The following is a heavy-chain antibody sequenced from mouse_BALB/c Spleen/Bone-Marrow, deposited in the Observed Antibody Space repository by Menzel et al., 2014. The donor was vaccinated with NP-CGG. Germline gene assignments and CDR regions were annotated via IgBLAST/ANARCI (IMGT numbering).Heavy chain of an antibody. D-gene: IGHD1-2*01. V-gene: IGHV14-3*02. CDR3: ARYYYGYYFDY. CDR1: GFNIXDTY. CDR2: IDPANGNT. Sequence: VQLQQSGAELVKPGASVKLSCTASGFNIXDTYMHWVKQRPEQGLEWIGRIDPANGNTKYDPKFQGKATITADTSSNTAYLQPSSLTSEDTAVYYCARYYYGYYFDYWGQGTTLTVSS. J-gene: IGHJ2*01.